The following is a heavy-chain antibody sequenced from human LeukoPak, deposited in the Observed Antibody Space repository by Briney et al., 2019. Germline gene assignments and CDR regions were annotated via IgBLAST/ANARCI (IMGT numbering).Heavy chain of an antibody. CDR1: GGSFSGYY. CDR3: AGGWDDSSGYYEQKFDY. V-gene: IGHV4-34*01. Sequence: SETLSLTCAVYGGSFSGYYWSWIRQPPGKGLEWIGEINHSGSTNYNPSLKSRVTISVDTSKNQFSLQLNSVTPEDTAVYYCAGGWDDSSGYYEQKFDYWGQGTLVTVSS. J-gene: IGHJ4*02. CDR2: INHSGST. D-gene: IGHD3-22*01.